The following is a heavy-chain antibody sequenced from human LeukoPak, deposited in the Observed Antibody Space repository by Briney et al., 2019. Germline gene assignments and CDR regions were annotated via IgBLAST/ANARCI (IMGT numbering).Heavy chain of an antibody. D-gene: IGHD5-18*01. CDR1: GGSFSGYY. CDR3: ARVDTAMVSFDY. J-gene: IGHJ4*02. V-gene: IGHV4-34*01. CDR2: INHSGST. Sequence: PSETLSLTCAVYGGSFSGYYWSWIRQPPGKGLEWIGEINHSGSTNYNPSLKSRVTISVDTSKNQFSLKLSSVTAADTAVYYCARVDTAMVSFDYWGQGTLVTVSP.